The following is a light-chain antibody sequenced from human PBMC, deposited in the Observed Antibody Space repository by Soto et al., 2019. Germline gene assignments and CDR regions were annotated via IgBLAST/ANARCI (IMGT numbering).Light chain of an antibody. CDR1: QSVGSD. CDR3: QQYYNTPYT. V-gene: IGKV3-15*01. Sequence: EIVMTQSPTTLSVSPGESVTLSCRASQSVGSDLAWYQQIPGQAPRLLIYGASTRATGIPARFSGSGSATEFTLTISSLQSEDFAVYYCQQYYNTPYTFGQGTKLEIK. CDR2: GAS. J-gene: IGKJ2*01.